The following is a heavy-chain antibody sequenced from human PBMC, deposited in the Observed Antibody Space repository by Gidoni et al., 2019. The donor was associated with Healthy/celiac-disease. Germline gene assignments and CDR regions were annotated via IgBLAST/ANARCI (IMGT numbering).Heavy chain of an antibody. V-gene: IGHV1-18*01. Sequence: QVQLVPSGAEVKKPGASVKVSCKASGYTFPSYGIRGVRQAPGQGLEWMGWISAYNGNTNYAQKLQGRVTMTTDTSTSTAYMELRGLRSDDTAVYYCASWAFGGLHNYYMDVWGKGTTVTVSS. CDR1: GYTFPSYG. D-gene: IGHD3-16*01. J-gene: IGHJ6*03. CDR3: ASWAFGGLHNYYMDV. CDR2: ISAYNGNT.